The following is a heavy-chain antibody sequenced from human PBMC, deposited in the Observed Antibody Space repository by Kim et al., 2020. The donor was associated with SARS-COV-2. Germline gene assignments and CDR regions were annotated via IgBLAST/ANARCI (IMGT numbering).Heavy chain of an antibody. V-gene: IGHV3-23*01. Sequence: GGSLRLSCAASGFTFSRNTMSWVRQAPGKGLEWVSGISARGGGKKYADSVTGRFTISSDNSKRTPPMHMCSLRDDDTAIYYCVKGATLSSGYLFGEKWGR. CDR1: GFTFSRNT. CDR2: ISARGGGK. D-gene: IGHD3-10*02. J-gene: IGHJ2*01. CDR3: VKGATLSSGYLFGEK.